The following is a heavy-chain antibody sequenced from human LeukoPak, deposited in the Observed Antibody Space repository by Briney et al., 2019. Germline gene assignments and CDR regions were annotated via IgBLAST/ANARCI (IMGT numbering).Heavy chain of an antibody. CDR1: AGSICNSY. CDR2: ISTGGDI. J-gene: IGHJ5*02. Sequence: PSDTLSLTCAVSAGSICNSYCSWARQPPGQGLEFIGYISTGGDINYSPSLRSRATMSINPSNNQLSLTLTSVTTADTAVYFCVRGPGRGYDLEPWGQGSLVTVSS. CDR3: VRGPGRGYDLEP. D-gene: IGHD3-22*01. V-gene: IGHV4-4*08.